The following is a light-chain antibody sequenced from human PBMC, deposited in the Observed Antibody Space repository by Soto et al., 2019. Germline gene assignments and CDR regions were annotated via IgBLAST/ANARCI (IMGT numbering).Light chain of an antibody. CDR2: GAS. Sequence: AVELTQSPSSLSACVGDRVTMSCRSSRDIRNVLAWYQHAPGKDPKVLIYGASILHSGVPSRFSGSGSGKDFTITITSLLPEDFETYYCIQDLNYNIKFGQGKSMEIK. CDR3: IQDLNYNIK. J-gene: IGKJ5*01. CDR1: RDIRNV. V-gene: IGKV1-6*01.